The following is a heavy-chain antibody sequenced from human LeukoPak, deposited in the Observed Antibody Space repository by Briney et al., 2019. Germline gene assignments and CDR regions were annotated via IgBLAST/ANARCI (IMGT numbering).Heavy chain of an antibody. CDR3: ARTNTGYSWFDY. CDR2: INQDGNEK. D-gene: IGHD6-13*01. Sequence: GGSLRLSCAASGFSFSNYWMSWVRQAPGKGLEWVANINQDGNEKYYADSVKGRFTISRDNAEKSLCLQMNSLRAEDTAVYYCARTNTGYSWFDYWGQGTLVTVSS. J-gene: IGHJ4*02. V-gene: IGHV3-7*03. CDR1: GFSFSNYW.